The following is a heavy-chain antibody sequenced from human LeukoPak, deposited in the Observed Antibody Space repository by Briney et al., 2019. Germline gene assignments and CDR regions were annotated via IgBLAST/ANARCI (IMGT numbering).Heavy chain of an antibody. J-gene: IGHJ5*02. CDR2: IFHSGGT. Sequence: PSETLSLTCGVSGASISSSHWWSWVRQSPGKGLEWIGEIFHSGGTSYNPSLRSRVTMSVDKSKNQFSLKLTSVTAADTAIYYCAREDPRPYYYGSGNSNWFDPWGQGTLVTVSS. CDR3: AREDPRPYYYGSGNSNWFDP. CDR1: GASISSSHW. V-gene: IGHV4-4*02. D-gene: IGHD3-10*01.